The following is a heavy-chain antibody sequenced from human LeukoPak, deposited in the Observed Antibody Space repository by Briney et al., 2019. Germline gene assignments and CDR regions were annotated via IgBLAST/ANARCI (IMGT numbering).Heavy chain of an antibody. V-gene: IGHV4-4*07. CDR2: IYTSGST. Sequence: PSQTLSLTCTVSGGSSSSYYWSWIRQPAGKGLEWIGRIYTSGSTNYNPSLKSRVTISVDTSKNQFSLKLSSVTAADTAVYYCAREIDYYDSSGYYYGANYCYYMDVWGKGTTV. D-gene: IGHD3-22*01. CDR3: AREIDYYDSSGYYYGANYCYYMDV. CDR1: GGSSSSYY. J-gene: IGHJ6*03.